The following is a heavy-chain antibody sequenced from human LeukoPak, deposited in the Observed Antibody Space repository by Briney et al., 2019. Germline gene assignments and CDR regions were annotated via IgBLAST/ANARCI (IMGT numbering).Heavy chain of an antibody. CDR3: TRRPYSIPGYFDL. CDR2: ASFTGPT. D-gene: IGHD2-15*01. Sequence: SETLSLTCTVSGYSISSGYYWGWIRQPPEKGLEWIGYASFTGPTYYNPSVESRVTISIDTSKNQLFLKMDSVTAADTGVYYCTRRPYSIPGYFDLWGRGILVTVSS. CDR1: GYSISSGYY. V-gene: IGHV4-38-2*02. J-gene: IGHJ2*01.